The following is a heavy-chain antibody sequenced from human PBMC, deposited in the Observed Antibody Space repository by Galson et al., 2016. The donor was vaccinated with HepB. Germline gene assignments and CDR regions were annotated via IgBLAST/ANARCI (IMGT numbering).Heavy chain of an antibody. CDR3: VRRRDILTGYRSYYYVMDV. Sequence: QSGAEVKKPGESLKISCKGSGYNFATYWIGWVRQMPGKGLEWMGLLYPDDSDTRYSPSFLGQVTIPADKSIKTAYLQWSSLKASDTAIYYCVRRRDILTGYRSYYYVMDVWGQGTTVTVSS. D-gene: IGHD3-9*01. CDR1: GYNFATYW. V-gene: IGHV5-51*01. CDR2: LYPDDSDT. J-gene: IGHJ6*02.